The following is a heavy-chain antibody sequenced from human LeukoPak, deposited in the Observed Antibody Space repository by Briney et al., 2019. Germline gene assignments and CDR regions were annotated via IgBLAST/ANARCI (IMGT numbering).Heavy chain of an antibody. J-gene: IGHJ6*03. Sequence: GGSLRLSCACSGFTFSNAWMNWVRQPPGKGLEWLGRIKSKPAGGTIDYAVPVKGRFTISRDDSKSTVFLQMNSLKTEDTAVYYCATGGYYMDFWGKGTTVTVSS. CDR3: ATGGYYMDF. V-gene: IGHV3-15*01. CDR1: GFTFSNAW. CDR2: IKSKPAGGTI.